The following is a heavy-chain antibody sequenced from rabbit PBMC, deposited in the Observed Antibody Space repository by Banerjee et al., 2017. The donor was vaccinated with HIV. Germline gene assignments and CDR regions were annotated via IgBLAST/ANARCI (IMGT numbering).Heavy chain of an antibody. D-gene: IGHD1-1*01. Sequence: QEQLEESGGDLVKPEGSLTLTCTASGFSFSSNYCMSWVRQAPGKGLEWIGCIYIGSGSTYYANWAKGRFTISKTSSTTVTLQMTSLTAADTATYFCARLIYYCNLWGQGTLVTVS. CDR1: GFSFSSNYC. J-gene: IGHJ4*01. CDR2: IYIGSGST. V-gene: IGHV1S45*01. CDR3: ARLIYYCNL.